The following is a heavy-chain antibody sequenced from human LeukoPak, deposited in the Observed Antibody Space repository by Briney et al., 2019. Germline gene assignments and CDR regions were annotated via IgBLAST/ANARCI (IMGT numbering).Heavy chain of an antibody. D-gene: IGHD2-2*01. CDR2: IYYSGST. Sequence: SETLSLTCTVSGGSINSYYWSWIRQPPGKGLEWIGYIYYSGSTNYNLSLKSRVTISVDTSKNQFSLKLSSVTAADTAVYYCARGRWAMYYFDYWGQGTLVTVSS. V-gene: IGHV4-59*01. CDR1: GGSINSYY. J-gene: IGHJ4*02. CDR3: ARGRWAMYYFDY.